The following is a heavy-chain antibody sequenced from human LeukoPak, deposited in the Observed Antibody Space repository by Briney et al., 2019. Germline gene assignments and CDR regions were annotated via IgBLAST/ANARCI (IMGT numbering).Heavy chain of an antibody. CDR1: GFPFHNYW. CDR3: ARGLYGSGRRSLMSL. D-gene: IGHD3-10*01. CDR2: IDQDEHEK. J-gene: IGHJ4*02. Sequence: PGGSLRLSCAASGFPFHNYWMTWVRQAPGKGLEWVANIDQDEHEKNYVDSVKGRFTISRDNAEHSLYLQMNSLRVEDTAMYCCARGLYGSGRRSLMSLWGPGTLVTVSS. V-gene: IGHV3-7*01.